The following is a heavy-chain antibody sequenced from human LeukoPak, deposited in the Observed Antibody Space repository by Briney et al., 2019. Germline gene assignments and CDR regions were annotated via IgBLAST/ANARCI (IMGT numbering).Heavy chain of an antibody. CDR1: GVTFSSYG. D-gene: IGHD6-13*01. V-gene: IGHV3-33*01. CDR3: AREGAAAQNWFDP. CDR2: IWYDGSNK. J-gene: IGHJ5*02. Sequence: GGSVRLSCAASGVTFSSYGMHWVRQAPGKGLEWVAVIWYDGSNKYYADSVKGRFTISRDNSKNTLYLQMNSLRAEDTAVYYCAREGAAAQNWFDPWGQGTLVTVSS.